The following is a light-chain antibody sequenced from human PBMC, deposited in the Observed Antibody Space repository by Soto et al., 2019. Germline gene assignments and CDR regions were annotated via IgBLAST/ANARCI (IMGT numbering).Light chain of an antibody. CDR1: NSNIGNNY. Sequence: QSLLTQPPSVSAAPGQKVTISCSGSNSNIGNNYLSWYQHLPGTAPKLLIYDDNKRPSGIPDRFSGSKSGTSGTLGITGLQTGDEADYYCGTWDTRLSAVVFGGGTKVTVL. CDR3: GTWDTRLSAVV. V-gene: IGLV1-51*01. J-gene: IGLJ2*01. CDR2: DDN.